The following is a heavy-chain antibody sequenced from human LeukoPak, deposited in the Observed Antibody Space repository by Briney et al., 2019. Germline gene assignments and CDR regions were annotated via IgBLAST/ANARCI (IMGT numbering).Heavy chain of an antibody. J-gene: IGHJ4*02. Sequence: GGSLRLSCAASGFTFSSYSMNWVRQAPGKGLEWVSSISSSSSYIYYADSVKGRFTISRDNAKNSLYLQMNSLRAEDTAVYFCAKELGNADSYGNVPLGHWGQGTLVIVSS. D-gene: IGHD1-26*01. CDR1: GFTFSSYS. CDR2: ISSSSSYI. CDR3: AKELGNADSYGNVPLGH. V-gene: IGHV3-21*01.